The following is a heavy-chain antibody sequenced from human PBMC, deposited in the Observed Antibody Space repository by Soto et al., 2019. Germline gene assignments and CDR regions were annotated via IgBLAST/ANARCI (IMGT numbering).Heavy chain of an antibody. V-gene: IGHV4-34*01. CDR2: INHSGTT. D-gene: IGHD3-16*01. Sequence: PSKTLSLTGAVHGGAYSGYYWSWIRQPPGRGLEWIGEINHSGTTNNNPSLKSRVTISVDTSKNQFSLKVSSVTAADTAVYYCARVTTTFGMDVWGQGTTVT. CDR1: GGAYSGYY. CDR3: ARVTTTFGMDV. J-gene: IGHJ6*02.